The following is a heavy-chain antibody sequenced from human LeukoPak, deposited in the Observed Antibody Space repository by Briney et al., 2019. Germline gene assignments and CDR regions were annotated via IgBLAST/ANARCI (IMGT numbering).Heavy chain of an antibody. CDR1: GFTFSSYA. CDR2: ISYDGSNK. Sequence: GRSLRLSCAASGFTFSSYAMHWVRQAPGKGLEWVAVISYDGSNKYYADSVKGRFTISRDNAKNSLYLQMNSLRAEDTAVYYCAREGGYCYSTSCRYFDLWGRGTLVTVSS. J-gene: IGHJ2*01. D-gene: IGHD2-2*01. V-gene: IGHV3-30-3*01. CDR3: AREGGYCYSTSCRYFDL.